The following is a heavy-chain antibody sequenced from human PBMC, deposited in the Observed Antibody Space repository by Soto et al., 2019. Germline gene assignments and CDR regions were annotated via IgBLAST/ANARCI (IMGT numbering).Heavy chain of an antibody. D-gene: IGHD3-3*01. V-gene: IGHV1-3*01. J-gene: IGHJ4*02. CDR3: ARALDFWSGYLSD. CDR1: GYTFTSHG. CDR2: INAGSGNT. Sequence: GASVKVSCKASGYTFTSHGIHWVRQAPGQRLEWMGWINAGSGNTKYSQKFQGRVTTTRDTSASTAYMELSSLRADDTAIYYCARALDFWSGYLSDWGQGTLVTVSS.